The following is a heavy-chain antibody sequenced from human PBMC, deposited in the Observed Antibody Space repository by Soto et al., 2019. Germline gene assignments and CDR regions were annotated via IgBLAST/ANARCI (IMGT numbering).Heavy chain of an antibody. J-gene: IGHJ4*02. D-gene: IGHD3-3*01. CDR3: ARDWDFWSGYLH. CDR1: GFTFSSYG. Sequence: QVQLVESGGGVVQPGRSLRLSCAASGFTFSSYGMHWVRQAPGKGLEWVAVIWYDGSNKYYADSVKGRFTISGDNSKNTLYLQMNSLRAEDTAVYYCARDWDFWSGYLHWGQGTLVTVSS. V-gene: IGHV3-33*01. CDR2: IWYDGSNK.